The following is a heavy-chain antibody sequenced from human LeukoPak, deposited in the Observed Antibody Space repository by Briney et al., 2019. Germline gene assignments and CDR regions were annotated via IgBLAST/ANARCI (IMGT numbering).Heavy chain of an antibody. Sequence: MSGGSLRLSCAASGFTFSSYSMNWVRQAPGKGLEWDSSISSSSSYIYYADSVKGRFTISRDNAKNSLYLQMNSLRAEDTAVYYCARQDYGGNSYYFDYWGQGTLVTVSS. CDR1: GFTFSSYS. CDR2: ISSSSSYI. J-gene: IGHJ4*02. V-gene: IGHV3-21*01. CDR3: ARQDYGGNSYYFDY. D-gene: IGHD4-23*01.